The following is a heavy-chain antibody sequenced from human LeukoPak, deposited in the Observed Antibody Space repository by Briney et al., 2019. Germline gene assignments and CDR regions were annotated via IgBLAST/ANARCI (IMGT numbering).Heavy chain of an antibody. CDR3: AKDPLQYGSGSYYFDY. CDR2: IWDDGNNE. Sequence: GGSLRLSCAASGFTFSSYGMHWVRQAPGKGLEGVAFIWDDGNNEYYSASVKCRFTISRHSSKNTLYLQMNSLRAEDTAVYYCAKDPLQYGSGSYYFDYWGQGTLVTVSS. D-gene: IGHD3-10*01. CDR1: GFTFSSYG. V-gene: IGHV3-30*02. J-gene: IGHJ4*02.